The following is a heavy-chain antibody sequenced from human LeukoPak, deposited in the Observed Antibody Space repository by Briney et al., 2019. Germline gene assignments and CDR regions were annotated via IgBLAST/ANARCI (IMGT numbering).Heavy chain of an antibody. Sequence: PSQTLSLTCTVSGVSISSDKYYWGWIRQRPGKGLEWIGYMYYSGSTSYNPSLKSRVSISLSTPKNRCSLKLTSVTAADTAVYYCATPYCGTISCLDVFDIWGQGTMVTVSS. CDR2: MYYSGST. V-gene: IGHV4-31*03. J-gene: IGHJ3*02. CDR3: ATPYCGTISCLDVFDI. D-gene: IGHD2-21*01. CDR1: GVSISSDKYY.